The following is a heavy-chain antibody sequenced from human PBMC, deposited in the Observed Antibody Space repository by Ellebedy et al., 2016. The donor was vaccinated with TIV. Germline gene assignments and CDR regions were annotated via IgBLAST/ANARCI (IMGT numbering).Heavy chain of an antibody. V-gene: IGHV3-15*01. Sequence: GESLKISXAASGFTFSNAWMSWVRQAPGKGLEWVGRIKSKTDGGTTDYAAPVKGRFTISRDDSKNTLYLQMNSLKTEDTAVYYCSYYYNSSGYGSRYYMDVWGKGTTVTVSS. CDR1: GFTFSNAW. CDR3: SYYYNSSGYGSRYYMDV. D-gene: IGHD3-22*01. J-gene: IGHJ6*03. CDR2: IKSKTDGGTT.